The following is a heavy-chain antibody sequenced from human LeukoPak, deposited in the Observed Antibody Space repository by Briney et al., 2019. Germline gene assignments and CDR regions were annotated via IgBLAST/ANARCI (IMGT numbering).Heavy chain of an antibody. CDR3: TTYGSGRKFDY. J-gene: IGHJ4*02. CDR2: IESKTDGGTT. CDR1: GFTFSDYY. D-gene: IGHD3-10*01. Sequence: GGSLRLSCAASGFTFSDYYMSWIRQAPGKGLEWVGRIESKTDGGTTDYAAPVKGRFTISRDDSTNTLYLQMNSLKSGDTAVYYCTTYGSGRKFDYWGQGILVTVSS. V-gene: IGHV3-15*04.